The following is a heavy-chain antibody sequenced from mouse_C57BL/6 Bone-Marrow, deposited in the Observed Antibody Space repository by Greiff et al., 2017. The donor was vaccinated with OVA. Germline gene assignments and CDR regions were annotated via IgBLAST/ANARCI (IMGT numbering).Heavy chain of an antibody. CDR2: ISYDGSN. CDR1: GYSITSGYY. V-gene: IGHV3-6*01. CDR3: ASAPSYYGSSYFDY. J-gene: IGHJ2*01. Sequence: EVKLEESGPGLVKPSQSLSLTCSVTGYSITSGYYWNWIRQFPGNKLEWMGYISYDGSNNYNPSLKNRISITRDTSKNQFFLKLNSVTTEDTATYYCASAPSYYGSSYFDYWGQGTTLTVSS. D-gene: IGHD1-1*01.